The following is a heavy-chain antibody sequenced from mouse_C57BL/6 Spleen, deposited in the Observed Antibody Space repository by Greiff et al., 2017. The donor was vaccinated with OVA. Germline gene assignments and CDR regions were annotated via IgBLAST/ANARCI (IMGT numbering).Heavy chain of an antibody. V-gene: IGHV1-76*01. J-gene: IGHJ1*03. CDR3: ARSVPYGNYWYFDV. CDR1: GYTFTDYY. D-gene: IGHD2-10*02. CDR2: IYPGSGNT. Sequence: QVQLQQSGAELVRPGASVKLSCKASGYTFTDYYINWVKQRPGQGLEWIARIYPGSGNTYYNEKFKGKATLTAEKSSSTAYMQLSSLTSEDSAVYFCARSVPYGNYWYFDVWGTGTTVTVSS.